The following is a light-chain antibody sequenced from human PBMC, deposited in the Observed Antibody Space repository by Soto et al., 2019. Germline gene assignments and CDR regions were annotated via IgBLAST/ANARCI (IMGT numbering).Light chain of an antibody. J-gene: IGLJ2*01. CDR3: DSWASNCHV. CDR2: LEGSGSY. Sequence: QSVLTQSSSVSASLGASVKLTCTMSSEHSSYIIAWHHYQPWKAPRYLMKLEGSGSYNTGSGVPDRFSGSSSGADLYLTFPNPQVEDEANYYSDSWASNCHVFGGVTKLTVL. V-gene: IGLV4-60*02. CDR1: SEHSSYI.